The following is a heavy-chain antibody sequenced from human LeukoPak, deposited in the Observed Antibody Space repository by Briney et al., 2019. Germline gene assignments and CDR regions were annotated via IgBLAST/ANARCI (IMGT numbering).Heavy chain of an antibody. V-gene: IGHV4-61*01. CDR2: IYYSGGT. J-gene: IGHJ5*02. D-gene: IGHD3-22*01. CDR3: ARDHPYYYDSSGSNWFDP. CDR1: GGSISSSSYY. Sequence: SETLYLTCTVSGGSISSSSYYWGWIRQPPGKGLEWIGYIYYSGGTNYNPSLKSRVTISVDTSKNQFSLKLSSVTAADTAVYYCARDHPYYYDSSGSNWFDPWGQGTLVTVSS.